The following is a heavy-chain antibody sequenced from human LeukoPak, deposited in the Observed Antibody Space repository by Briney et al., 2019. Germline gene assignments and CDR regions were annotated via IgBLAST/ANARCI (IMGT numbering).Heavy chain of an antibody. CDR1: GFTFSSYA. J-gene: IGHJ5*01. V-gene: IGHV3-48*03. CDR3: AKTYSSSRAGVDS. CDR2: ISSSGRAT. D-gene: IGHD6-13*01. Sequence: GGSLRLSCAASGFTFSSYAMNWVRQAPGKGLEWVSYISSSGRATYFADSVKGRFTISRDNAKNSLYLQMNSLRAEDTAVYYCAKTYSSSRAGVDSWGQGALATVSS.